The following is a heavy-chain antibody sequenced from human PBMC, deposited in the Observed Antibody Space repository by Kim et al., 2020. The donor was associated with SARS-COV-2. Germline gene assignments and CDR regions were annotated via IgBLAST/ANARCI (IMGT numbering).Heavy chain of an antibody. CDR2: ISGSGGST. J-gene: IGHJ6*02. D-gene: IGHD2-15*01. V-gene: IGHV3-23*01. CDR3: AKMVVAATSYYYYGMDV. CDR1: GFTFSSYA. Sequence: GSLRLSCAASGFTFSSYAMSWVRQAPGKGLEWVSAISGSGGSTYYADSVKGRFTISRDNSKNTLYLQMNSLRAEDTAVYYCAKMVVAATSYYYYGMDVWGQGTTVTVSS.